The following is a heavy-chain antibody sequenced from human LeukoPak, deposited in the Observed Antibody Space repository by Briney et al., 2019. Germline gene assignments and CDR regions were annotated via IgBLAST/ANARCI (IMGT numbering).Heavy chain of an antibody. CDR3: ARERDFCLTSGGSCYSRYYYYGMDV. V-gene: IGHV3-11*01. Sequence: GGSLRLSCAASRFTFSDYYMSWIRQAPGKGLEWVSYISSSGSTIYYADSVKGRFTISRDNAKNSLYLQMNSLRAEDTAVYYCARERDFCLTSGGSCYSRYYYYGMDVWGQGTTVTVSS. J-gene: IGHJ6*02. CDR2: ISSSGSTI. CDR1: RFTFSDYY. D-gene: IGHD2-15*01.